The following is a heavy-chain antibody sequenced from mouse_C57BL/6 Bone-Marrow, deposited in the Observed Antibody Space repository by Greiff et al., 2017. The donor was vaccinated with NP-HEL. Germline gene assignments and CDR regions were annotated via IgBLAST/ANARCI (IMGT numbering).Heavy chain of an antibody. CDR1: GFTFSDYY. Sequence: EVKLMESGGGLVQPGGSLKLSCAASGFTFSDYYMYWVRQTPEKRLEWVAYISNGGGSTYYPDTVKGRFTISRDNAKNTLYLQMSRLKSEDTAMYYCASRSSYAMDYWGQGTSVTVSS. CDR2: ISNGGGST. V-gene: IGHV5-12*01. D-gene: IGHD1-1*01. J-gene: IGHJ4*01. CDR3: ASRSSYAMDY.